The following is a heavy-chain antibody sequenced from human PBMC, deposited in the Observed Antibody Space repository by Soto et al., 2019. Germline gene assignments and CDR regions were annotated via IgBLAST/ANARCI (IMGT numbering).Heavy chain of an antibody. CDR3: ARGYYYGSGSSQIYYYYDMDV. D-gene: IGHD3-10*01. CDR1: GFTFSSYG. J-gene: IGHJ6*02. V-gene: IGHV3-33*01. Sequence: QVQLVESGGGVVQPGRSLRLSCAASGFTFSSYGMHWVRQAPGKGLEWVAVIWYDGSNKYYADSVKGRFTIARDNSKNTLYLQMNSLRAEDTAVYYCARGYYYGSGSSQIYYYYDMDVLCQGTTVTVS. CDR2: IWYDGSNK.